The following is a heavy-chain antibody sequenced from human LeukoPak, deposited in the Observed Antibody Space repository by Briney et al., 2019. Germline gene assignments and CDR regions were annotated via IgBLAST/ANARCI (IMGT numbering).Heavy chain of an antibody. CDR1: GGSISSGDYY. CDR3: ARGYYYDSSGYYYANWFDP. CDR2: IYYSGST. D-gene: IGHD3-22*01. V-gene: IGHV4-30-4*01. J-gene: IGHJ5*02. Sequence: SQTLSLTCTVSGGSISSGDYYWSWIRQPPGKGLEWIGYIYYSGSTYYNPSLKSRVTISVDTSKNQFSLKLSSVTAADTAVYYCARGYYYDSSGYYYANWFDPWGQGTLVTVSS.